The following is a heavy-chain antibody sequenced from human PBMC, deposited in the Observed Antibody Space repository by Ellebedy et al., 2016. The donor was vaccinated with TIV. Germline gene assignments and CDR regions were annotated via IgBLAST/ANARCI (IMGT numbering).Heavy chain of an antibody. Sequence: GESLKISCAASGFTFSNYAMTWVRQAPGKGLEWVSAISGSGTNTHYTDSLRGRFTISRDNSKNTLYLQMDSLRAEDTAVYYCAQTNWGSGGFYGMDVWGQGTTATVSS. CDR2: ISGSGTNT. J-gene: IGHJ6*02. CDR1: GFTFSNYA. D-gene: IGHD7-27*01. CDR3: AQTNWGSGGFYGMDV. V-gene: IGHV3-23*01.